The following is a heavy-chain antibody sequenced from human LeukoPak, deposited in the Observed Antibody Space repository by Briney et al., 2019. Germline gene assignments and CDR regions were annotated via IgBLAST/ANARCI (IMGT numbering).Heavy chain of an antibody. CDR3: ARAGRLEYDLWSGYYKGYYYGMDV. Sequence: SETLSLTCAVYGGSFSGYYWSWIRQPPGKGLEWIGEINHSGSTNYNPSLKSRVTISVDTSKNQFSLKLSSVTAADTAVYYCARAGRLEYDLWSGYYKGYYYGMDVWGQGTTVTVSS. D-gene: IGHD3-3*01. CDR1: GGSFSGYY. V-gene: IGHV4-34*01. J-gene: IGHJ6*02. CDR2: INHSGST.